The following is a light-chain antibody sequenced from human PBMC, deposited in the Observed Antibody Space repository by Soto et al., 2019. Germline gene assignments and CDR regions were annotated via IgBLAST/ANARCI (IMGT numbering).Light chain of an antibody. V-gene: IGKV3-15*01. CDR2: VAS. Sequence: EIVMTQSPATLSVSPGERDTLSCRNNQNVNSNLARYQQKTSQAPRFLIYVASTRATGIPARFSGSGSGTEFTLTISSLQSEDFAVYYCQQYNNWPPRTFGQGTKVDIK. CDR1: QNVNSN. J-gene: IGKJ1*01. CDR3: QQYNNWPPRT.